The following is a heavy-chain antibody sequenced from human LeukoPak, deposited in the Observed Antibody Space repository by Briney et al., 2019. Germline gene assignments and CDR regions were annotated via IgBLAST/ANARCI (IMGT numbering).Heavy chain of an antibody. Sequence: ASVKVSCKASGYTFTGYYMHWVRQAPGQGLEWMGWINPSSGATNYAQDFQGRVTMTRDTSISTAYMELSRLRSDDTAVYYCARDLTRIALAGTGNYWGQGTLVTVSS. CDR3: ARDLTRIALAGTGNY. CDR2: INPSSGAT. V-gene: IGHV1-2*02. J-gene: IGHJ4*02. D-gene: IGHD6-19*01. CDR1: GYTFTGYY.